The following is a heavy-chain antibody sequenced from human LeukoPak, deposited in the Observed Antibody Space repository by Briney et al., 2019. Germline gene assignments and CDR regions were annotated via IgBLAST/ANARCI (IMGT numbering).Heavy chain of an antibody. J-gene: IGHJ5*02. V-gene: IGHV3-30*03. Sequence: PGGSLRLSCAASGFTFSSYGMHWVRQAPGKGLEWVAVISYDGSNKYYADSVKGRFTISRDNSKNTLYLQMNSLRAEDTAVYYCVVADWFDPWGQGTLVTVSS. CDR2: ISYDGSNK. D-gene: IGHD2-15*01. CDR1: GFTFSSYG. CDR3: VVADWFDP.